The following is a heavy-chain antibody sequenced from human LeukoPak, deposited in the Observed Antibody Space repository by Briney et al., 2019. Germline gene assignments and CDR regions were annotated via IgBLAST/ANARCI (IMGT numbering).Heavy chain of an antibody. D-gene: IGHD2-21*02. CDR2: LNPSGGST. V-gene: IGHV1-46*01. J-gene: IGHJ4*02. Sequence: ASVKVSCKASGYTFTSYYMHWVRQAPGQGLEWMGILNPSGGSTSYAQKFQGRVTMTRDTSTSTVYMELSSLRSEDTAVYYCARDLTQHIVVVTGGTAWDYWGQGTLVTVSS. CDR1: GYTFTSYY. CDR3: ARDLTQHIVVVTGGTAWDY.